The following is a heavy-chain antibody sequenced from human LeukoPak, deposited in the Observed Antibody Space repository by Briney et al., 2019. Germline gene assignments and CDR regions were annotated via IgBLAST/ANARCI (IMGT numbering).Heavy chain of an antibody. CDR3: ARGLGLRRGWFDP. CDR2: INHSGST. J-gene: IGHJ5*02. CDR1: GGSFSGYY. Sequence: SETLSLTCAVYGGSFSGYYWSWIRQPPGKGLEWIGEINHSGSTNYNPSLKSRVTISVDTSMNQFSLKLSSVTAADTAVYYCARGLGLRRGWFDPWGQGTLVTVSS. V-gene: IGHV4-34*01. D-gene: IGHD5-12*01.